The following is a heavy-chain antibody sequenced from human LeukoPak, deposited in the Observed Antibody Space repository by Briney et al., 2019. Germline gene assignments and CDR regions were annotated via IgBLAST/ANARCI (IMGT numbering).Heavy chain of an antibody. J-gene: IGHJ4*02. CDR1: GFTFSSYA. CDR3: AKDYGDYLYLFDY. CDR2: IRYDGSNK. V-gene: IGHV3-30*02. Sequence: GGSLRLSCAASGFTFSSYAMHWVRQAPGKGLEWVAFIRYDGSNKYYADSVKGRFTISRDNSKNTLYLQMNSLRAEDTAVYYCAKDYGDYLYLFDYWGQGTLVTVSS. D-gene: IGHD4-17*01.